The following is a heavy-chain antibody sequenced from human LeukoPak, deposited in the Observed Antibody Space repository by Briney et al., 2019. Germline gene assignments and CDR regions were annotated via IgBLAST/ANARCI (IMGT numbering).Heavy chain of an antibody. CDR3: ARVDTSHLRYFDS. J-gene: IGHJ4*02. CDR2: IKQDGSEK. V-gene: IGHV3-7*03. CDR1: GFTFSSYW. D-gene: IGHD3-16*01. Sequence: GGSLRLSCAASGFTFSSYWMSWVRQAPGKGLEWVANIKQDGSEKYYVDSVKGRFIISRDNSKNTLYLQLNSLRAEDTAVYYCARVDTSHLRYFDSWGQGTLVTVSS.